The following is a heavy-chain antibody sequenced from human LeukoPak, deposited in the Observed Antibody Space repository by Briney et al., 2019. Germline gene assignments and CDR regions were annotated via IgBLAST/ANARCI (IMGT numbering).Heavy chain of an antibody. CDR2: IYTTGST. V-gene: IGHV4-4*07. Sequence: SETLSLTCTVSGGSISSHYWTWIRQPAGKGLEWIGRIYTTGSTNYNPSLNSRVTMSVDMSKNQFSLKLSSVTAADTAVYYCARWGSIAVARFDYWGQGTLVTVSS. CDR1: GGSISSHY. CDR3: ARWGSIAVARFDY. D-gene: IGHD6-6*01. J-gene: IGHJ4*02.